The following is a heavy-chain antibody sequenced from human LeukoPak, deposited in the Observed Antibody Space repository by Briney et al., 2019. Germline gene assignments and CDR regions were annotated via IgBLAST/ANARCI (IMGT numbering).Heavy chain of an antibody. V-gene: IGHV3-48*03. Sequence: PGGSLRLSCEASGFSFSTREMNWVRQAPGKGPEWVSYIISSGSTIYYADSVQGRFTTSRDNAKNLLFLQMNSLRPEDTGVYYCARIDRDFYHMDVWGKGTTVTVSS. J-gene: IGHJ6*03. CDR3: ARIDRDFYHMDV. D-gene: IGHD3-22*01. CDR1: GFSFSTRE. CDR2: IISSGSTI.